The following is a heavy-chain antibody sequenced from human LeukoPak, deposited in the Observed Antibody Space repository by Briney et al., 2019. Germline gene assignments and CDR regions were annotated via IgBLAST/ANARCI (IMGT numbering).Heavy chain of an antibody. D-gene: IGHD6-25*01. Sequence: SETLSLTCTVSGGSISSYYWSWIRQPPGKGLEWIANISHTGSTNYNPSLSSRVTISIDTAKNQFSLKLTSVTAADTAVYYCARRGRNSSGWQDYLWGQGTLVTVSS. CDR1: GGSISSYY. V-gene: IGHV4-59*01. J-gene: IGHJ4*02. CDR3: ARRGRNSSGWQDYL. CDR2: ISHTGST.